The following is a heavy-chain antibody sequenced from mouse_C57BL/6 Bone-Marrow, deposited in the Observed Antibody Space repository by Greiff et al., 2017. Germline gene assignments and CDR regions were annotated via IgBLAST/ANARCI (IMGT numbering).Heavy chain of an antibody. CDR1: GFSLTSSG. CDR2: IWRGGST. J-gene: IGHJ4*01. Sequence: VQVVESGPGLVQPSQSLSITCTVSGFSLTSSGVHWVRQSPGKGLEWLGVIWRGGSTDYNAAFMSRLSITKDNSKSQVFFKMNSLQADDTAIYYCANTIVTSYYAMDYWGQGTSVTVSS. D-gene: IGHD2-5*01. V-gene: IGHV2-5*01. CDR3: ANTIVTSYYAMDY.